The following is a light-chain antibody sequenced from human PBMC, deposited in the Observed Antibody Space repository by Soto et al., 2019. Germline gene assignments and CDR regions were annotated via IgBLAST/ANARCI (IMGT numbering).Light chain of an antibody. Sequence: DIVLTQSPGTLSLSPGQRATLSCRASQTVTTFYLAWYQQKPGQAPRLLIYGASSRATGIPDRFSGSGSGKDFTLTISRLEPEDCAVYYCQQYGSSSGLTFGGGTKVEL. CDR2: GAS. V-gene: IGKV3-20*01. CDR1: QTVTTFY. J-gene: IGKJ4*01. CDR3: QQYGSSSGLT.